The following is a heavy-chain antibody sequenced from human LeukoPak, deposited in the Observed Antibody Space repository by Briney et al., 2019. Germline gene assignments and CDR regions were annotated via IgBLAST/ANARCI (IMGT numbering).Heavy chain of an antibody. CDR3: ASGPTGFA. CDR1: GFSFSRYW. Sequence: PGGSLRLSCAASGFSFSRYWMHWVRQAPGKGLVWVSRINSDGSTTIYADSVKGRFTISRDNAKNTLYLQMNSLRAEDTAVYFCASGPTGFAWGQGTLVTVSS. V-gene: IGHV3-74*01. D-gene: IGHD1-14*01. J-gene: IGHJ5*02. CDR2: INSDGSTT.